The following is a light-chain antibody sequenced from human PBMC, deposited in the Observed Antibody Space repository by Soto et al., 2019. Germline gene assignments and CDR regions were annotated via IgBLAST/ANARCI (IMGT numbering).Light chain of an antibody. Sequence: QSALTQPASVSGSPGQSITISCTGTSSDVGGYNYVSWFQQHPGNAPKLKIYEVSNWPSGVSNRFSGSKSGNTASLTISELHAEDEDYYYCTSFTTISTWVFGGGTKVTVL. J-gene: IGLJ3*02. CDR1: SSDVGGYNY. CDR2: EVS. V-gene: IGLV2-14*01. CDR3: TSFTTISTWV.